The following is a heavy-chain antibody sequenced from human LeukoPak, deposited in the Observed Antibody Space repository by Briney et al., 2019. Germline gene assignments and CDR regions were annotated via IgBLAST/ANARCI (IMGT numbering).Heavy chain of an antibody. CDR2: IRHDGSNA. V-gene: IGHV3-30*02. J-gene: IGHJ4*02. Sequence: HPGGSLRLSCAASGFTFSIYGMHWVRQAPGKRLEWVAFIRHDGSNAYYADSARGRFTISRDNSKNTLYLQLNSLRTEDTAVYYCAKPPGITSTGYFDSWGQGALVTVSS. CDR1: GFTFSIYG. D-gene: IGHD6-13*01. CDR3: AKPPGITSTGYFDS.